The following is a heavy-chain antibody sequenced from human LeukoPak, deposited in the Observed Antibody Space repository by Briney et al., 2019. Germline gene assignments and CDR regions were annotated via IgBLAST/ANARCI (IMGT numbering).Heavy chain of an antibody. Sequence: GGSLRLSCAASGFTFSSYAMSWVRQAPGKGLGWVSGISGSGGSTYYADSGKGRFTISRDNSKNTLYLQMNSLRAEDTAVYYCAKGGEQQPYFDYWGQGTLVTVSS. D-gene: IGHD6-13*01. CDR1: GFTFSSYA. V-gene: IGHV3-23*01. J-gene: IGHJ4*02. CDR2: ISGSGGST. CDR3: AKGGEQQPYFDY.